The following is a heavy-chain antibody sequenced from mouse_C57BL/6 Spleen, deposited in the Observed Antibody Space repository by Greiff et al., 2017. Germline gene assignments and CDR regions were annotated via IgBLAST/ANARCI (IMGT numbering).Heavy chain of an antibody. D-gene: IGHD2-5*01. J-gene: IGHJ3*01. V-gene: IGHV1-78*01. Sequence: VMLVESDAELVKPGASVKISCKVSGYTFTDHTIHWMKQRPEQGLEWIGYIYPRDGSTKYNEKFKGKATLTADKSSSTAYMQLNSLTSEDSAVYFCARGAYYSNYGFAYWGQGTLVTVSA. CDR2: IYPRDGST. CDR3: ARGAYYSNYGFAY. CDR1: GYTFTDHT.